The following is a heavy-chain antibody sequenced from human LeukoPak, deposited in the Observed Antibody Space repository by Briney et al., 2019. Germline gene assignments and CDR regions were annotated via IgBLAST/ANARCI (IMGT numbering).Heavy chain of an antibody. CDR2: MNPNSGGI. J-gene: IGHJ4*02. D-gene: IGHD6-19*01. Sequence: ASVKVSCKTSGYTFTAYYIHWLRQAPGQGLEWMGWMNPNSGGIKYAQTFQGRVTLTRDTSISTAYLELSSLTSDDTAVYFCARQGSNSSGWYPVDDWGQGTLVTVSS. CDR3: ARQGSNSSGWYPVDD. V-gene: IGHV1-2*02. CDR1: GYTFTAYY.